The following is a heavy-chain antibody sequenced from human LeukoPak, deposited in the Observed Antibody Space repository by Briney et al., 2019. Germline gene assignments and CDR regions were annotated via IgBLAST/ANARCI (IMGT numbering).Heavy chain of an antibody. J-gene: IGHJ6*03. V-gene: IGHV3-48*04. CDR1: GLTFSSDN. Sequence: PGGTLRLSCAASGLTFSSDNMNWVREAPGKGLEWVSYITSSSTTIYYAASVKGRFTISRDNARNSLYLQMNSLRAEDTAVYYCARVQGTYYYERTYYMDVWGKGATVTVSS. CDR3: ARVQGTYYYERTYYMDV. D-gene: IGHD3-22*01. CDR2: ITSSSTTI.